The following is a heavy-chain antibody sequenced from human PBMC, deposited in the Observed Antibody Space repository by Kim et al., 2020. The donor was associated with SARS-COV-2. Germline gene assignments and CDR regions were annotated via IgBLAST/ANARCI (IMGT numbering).Heavy chain of an antibody. CDR2: MNPNSGNT. J-gene: IGHJ6*02. CDR1: GYTFTSYD. V-gene: IGHV1-8*01. CDR3: ARSSSGYYYYYYGMDV. Sequence: ASVKVSCKASGYTFTSYDINWVRQATGQGLEWMGWMNPNSGNTGYAQKFQGRVTMTRNTSISTAYMELSSLRSEDTAVYYCARSSSGYYYYYYGMDVWGQGTTVTVSS. D-gene: IGHD3-22*01.